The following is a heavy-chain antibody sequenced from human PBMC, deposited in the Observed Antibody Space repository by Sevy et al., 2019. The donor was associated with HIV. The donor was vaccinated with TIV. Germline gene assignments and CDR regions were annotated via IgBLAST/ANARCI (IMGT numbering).Heavy chain of an antibody. CDR1: GFTFSSYA. Sequence: GGSLRLSCSASGFTFSSYAMHWVRQAPGKGLEYVSAISRNGGSTYYADSVKGRFTISRDNSKNTLYLQINSLRAEDTAVYYCAKDVYDSSGYYPMGAFDIWGQGTMVTVSS. CDR3: AKDVYDSSGYYPMGAFDI. V-gene: IGHV3-64*04. J-gene: IGHJ3*02. D-gene: IGHD3-22*01. CDR2: ISRNGGST.